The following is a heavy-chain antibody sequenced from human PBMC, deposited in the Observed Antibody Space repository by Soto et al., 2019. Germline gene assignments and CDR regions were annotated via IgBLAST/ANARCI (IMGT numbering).Heavy chain of an antibody. Sequence: ASVKVSCKASGYTFTSYGISWVRQAPGQGLEWMGWISAYNGNTNYAQELQGRVTMTTDTSTSTAYMELRSLRSDDTAVYYCARDLAVAAFYYGMDVWGQGTTVTVSS. V-gene: IGHV1-18*01. CDR2: ISAYNGNT. D-gene: IGHD6-19*01. J-gene: IGHJ6*02. CDR1: GYTFTSYG. CDR3: ARDLAVAAFYYGMDV.